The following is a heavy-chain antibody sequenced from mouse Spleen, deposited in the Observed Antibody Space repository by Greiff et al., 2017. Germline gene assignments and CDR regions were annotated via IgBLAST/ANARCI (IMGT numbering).Heavy chain of an antibody. Sequence: EVQLVESGEGLVKPGGSLKLSCAASGITFSSYAMSWVRQTPEKRLEWVAYISSGGDYIYYADTVKGRFTISRDNARNTLYLQMSSLKSEDTAMYYCTRGRIILSFDYWGQGTTLTVSS. CDR2: ISSGGDYI. J-gene: IGHJ2*01. V-gene: IGHV5-9-1*02. CDR1: GITFSSYA. CDR3: TRGRIILSFDY.